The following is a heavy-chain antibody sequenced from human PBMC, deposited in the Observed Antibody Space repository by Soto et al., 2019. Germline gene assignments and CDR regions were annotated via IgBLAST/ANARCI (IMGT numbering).Heavy chain of an antibody. D-gene: IGHD3-22*01. J-gene: IGHJ4*02. V-gene: IGHV5-10-1*01. CDR3: AKLGVNYYDSSGPDY. CDR2: IDPSDSYT. Sequence: PGESLKISCKGSGYSFTGYWISWVRQMPGKGLEWMGRIDPSDSYTNYSPSFQGHVTISADKSISTAYLQWSSLKASDTAMYYCAKLGVNYYDSSGPDYWGQGTLVTVSS. CDR1: GYSFTGYW.